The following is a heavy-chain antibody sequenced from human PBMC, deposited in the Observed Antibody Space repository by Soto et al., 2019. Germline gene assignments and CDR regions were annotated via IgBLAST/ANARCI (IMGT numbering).Heavy chain of an antibody. D-gene: IGHD5-12*01. CDR2: IDWDDDK. V-gene: IGHV2-70*01. Sequence: SGPTLVNPTQTLTLTCTFSGFSLSTSGMCVSWIRQPPGKALEWLALIDWDDDKYYSTSLKTRLTISKDTSKNQVVLTMTNMDPVDTATYYCARILGQSLRSPPRYYYYGMDVWGQGTTVTVSS. J-gene: IGHJ6*02. CDR1: GFSLSTSGMC. CDR3: ARILGQSLRSPPRYYYYGMDV.